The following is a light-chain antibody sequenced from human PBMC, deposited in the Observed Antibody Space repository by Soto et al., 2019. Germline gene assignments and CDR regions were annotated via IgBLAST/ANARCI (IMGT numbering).Light chain of an antibody. CDR1: SSNIGAGYD. Sequence: QSVLTQPPSVSGAPGQRVTISCTVSSSNIGAGYDVHWYQQLPGTAPKLLIYGNSNRPSGVPDRFSGSKSGTSASLAITRLQAEDEADYYCQSYDSSLSGYVFGTATKVTLL. CDR3: QSYDSSLSGYV. J-gene: IGLJ1*01. CDR2: GNS. V-gene: IGLV1-40*01.